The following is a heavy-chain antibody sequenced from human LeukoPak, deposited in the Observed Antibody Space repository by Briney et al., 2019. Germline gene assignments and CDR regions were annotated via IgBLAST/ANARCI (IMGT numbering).Heavy chain of an antibody. CDR2: IKNDGSIT. CDR1: GFTFSNYW. D-gene: IGHD2/OR15-2a*01. Sequence: GGSLRLSCAASGFTFSNYWMHWVRHATGKGRVWVSRIKNDGSITNSADSVKGRFTIPRDNAKNTLHVQMNSLRAEDTAVYYFARSDYLTKWGQGTLVTVSS. V-gene: IGHV3-74*01. CDR3: ARSDYLTK. J-gene: IGHJ4*01.